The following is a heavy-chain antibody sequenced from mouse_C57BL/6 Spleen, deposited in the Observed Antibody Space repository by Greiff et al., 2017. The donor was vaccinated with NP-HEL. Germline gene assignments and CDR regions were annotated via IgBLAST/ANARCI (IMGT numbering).Heavy chain of an antibody. CDR1: GYTFTDYY. D-gene: IGHD1-1*01. CDR2: INPNNGGT. CDR3: ARGYYGSG. V-gene: IGHV1-26*01. J-gene: IGHJ4*01. Sequence: EVQLQQSGPELVKPGASVKISCKASGYTFTDYYMNWVKQSHGKSLEWIGDINPNNGGTSYNQKFKGKATLTVDKSSSTAYMELRSLTSEDSAVYYCARGYYGSGWGQGTSVTVSS.